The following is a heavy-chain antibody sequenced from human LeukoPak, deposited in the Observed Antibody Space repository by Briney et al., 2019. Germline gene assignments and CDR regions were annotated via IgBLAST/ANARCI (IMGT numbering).Heavy chain of an antibody. V-gene: IGHV3-21*01. Sequence: GGSLSLSCAASGFTFSSYSMNWVRQAPGKGLEWVSSISSSSTYMYYADSVKGRFTISRDNAKNSLYLQMNSLRAEDTAVYYCARGHASGDYWGQGTLVTVSS. J-gene: IGHJ4*02. CDR2: ISSSSTYM. CDR3: ARGHASGDY. D-gene: IGHD3-10*01. CDR1: GFTFSSYS.